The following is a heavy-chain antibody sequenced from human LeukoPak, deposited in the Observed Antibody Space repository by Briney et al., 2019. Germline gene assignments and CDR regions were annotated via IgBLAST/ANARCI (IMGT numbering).Heavy chain of an antibody. Sequence: GGSLRLSCAASGFTFSDYTMYWVRQAPGKGLEWVSSPSGTANNIYYADSVKGRFIISRDNANNSLCLQMNSLRAEDTAVYFCARRKVLSVARALDHWGQGTLVTVSS. D-gene: IGHD2-15*01. CDR3: ARRKVLSVARALDH. CDR2: PSGTANNI. CDR1: GFTFSDYT. V-gene: IGHV3-48*04. J-gene: IGHJ1*01.